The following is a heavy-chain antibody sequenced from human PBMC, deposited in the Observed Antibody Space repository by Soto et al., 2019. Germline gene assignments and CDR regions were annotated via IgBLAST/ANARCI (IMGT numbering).Heavy chain of an antibody. CDR1: GFTLSRHT. CDR3: VRDYYDTSGYPNTFDM. Sequence: GGSLRLSCAASGFTLSRHTMNWVRQAPGKGLEWVSFIGSRTSDIYYADSVKGRFTISRDNARNSLYLDLTRLRAEDTAVYFCVRDYYDTSGYPNTFDMWGQGTMVT. J-gene: IGHJ3*02. V-gene: IGHV3-21*01. CDR2: IGSRTSDI. D-gene: IGHD3-22*01.